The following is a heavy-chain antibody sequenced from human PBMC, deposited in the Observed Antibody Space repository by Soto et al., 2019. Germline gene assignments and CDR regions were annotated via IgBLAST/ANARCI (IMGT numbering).Heavy chain of an antibody. J-gene: IGHJ6*02. D-gene: IGHD5-18*01. CDR1: GFTFSSYA. CDR2: ISGSGGST. CDR3: AKERGYNYGYDAMDV. V-gene: IGHV3-23*01. Sequence: EVQLLESGGGLVQPGGSLRLSCAASGFTFSSYAMSWVRQAPRKGLEWVSGISGSGGSTYYADSVKGRFTISRDNSKNTLYLQTYCLRAADSAVYYCAKERGYNYGYDAMDVWGQGTTVTVSS.